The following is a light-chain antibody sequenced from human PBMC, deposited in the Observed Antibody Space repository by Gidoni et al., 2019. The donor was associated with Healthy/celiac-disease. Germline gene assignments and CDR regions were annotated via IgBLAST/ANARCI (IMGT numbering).Light chain of an antibody. J-gene: IGKJ3*01. Sequence: DSQVTHAPACLSASVGDRVTITCRASQDISNYLNWYQQKPGKAPKLLIYDASNLEPGVPSRFSGSGSGTDFTFTISSLQPEDIATYYCQHYDNLPPCLFPFXPXTKVDIK. CDR1: QDISNY. CDR3: QHYDNLPPCLFP. V-gene: IGKV1-33*01. CDR2: DAS.